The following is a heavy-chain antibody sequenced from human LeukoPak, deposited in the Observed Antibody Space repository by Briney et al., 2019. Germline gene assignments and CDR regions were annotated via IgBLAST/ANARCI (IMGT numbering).Heavy chain of an antibody. CDR3: ARDEEGRGQLLLGNWFDP. CDR2: IYHSGST. CDR1: GYSINSGFY. D-gene: IGHD2-2*01. V-gene: IGHV4-38-2*02. Sequence: KPSETLSLTCTVSGYSINSGFYWGWIRQPPGKGLEWIGSIYHSGSTYYNPSLKSRVTISVDTSKNQFSLKLSSVTAADTAVYYCARDEEGRGQLLLGNWFDPWGQGTLVTVSS. J-gene: IGHJ5*02.